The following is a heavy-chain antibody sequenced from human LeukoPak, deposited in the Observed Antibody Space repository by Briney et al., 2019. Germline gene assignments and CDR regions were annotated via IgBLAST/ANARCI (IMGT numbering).Heavy chain of an antibody. CDR1: GGSISSGGYY. J-gene: IGHJ3*02. D-gene: IGHD2-2*01. CDR3: AREVGRYCSSTSCYDDAFDI. V-gene: IGHV4-31*03. Sequence: PSETLSLTCTVSGGSISSGGYYWSWIRQHPGKGLEWIGYIYYSGSTYYNPSLKSRVTISVDTSKNQFSLKLSSVTAADTAVYYCAREVGRYCSSTSCYDDAFDIWGQGTMVTVSS. CDR2: IYYSGST.